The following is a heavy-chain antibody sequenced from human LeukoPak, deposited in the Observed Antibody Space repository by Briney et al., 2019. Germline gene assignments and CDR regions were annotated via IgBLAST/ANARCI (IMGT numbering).Heavy chain of an antibody. CDR2: IGTAGDT. CDR1: GFTFSSYD. CDR3: ARAQDHRIAAAGRYYGMDV. D-gene: IGHD6-13*01. V-gene: IGHV3-13*01. J-gene: IGHJ6*02. Sequence: GGSLRLSCAASGFTFSSYDMHWVRQATGKGLEWVSAIGTAGDTYYPGSVKGRFTISRENAKNSLYLQMNSLRAGDTAVYYCARAQDHRIAAAGRYYGMDVWGQGTTVTASS.